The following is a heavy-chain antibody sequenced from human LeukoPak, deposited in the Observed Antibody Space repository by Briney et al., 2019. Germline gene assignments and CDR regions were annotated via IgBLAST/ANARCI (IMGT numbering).Heavy chain of an antibody. CDR3: ARTGGSGSYFNWAYFDY. J-gene: IGHJ4*02. CDR1: GFTVSSNY. V-gene: IGHV3-53*01. D-gene: IGHD3-10*01. CDR2: IYSGGTI. Sequence: GGSLRLSCAASGFTVSSNYMSWVRQAPGKGLEWVSIIYSGGTIYYADSVKGRFTISRDSSKNTLYLQMNSLTAEVTAVYYCARTGGSGSYFNWAYFDYWGQGTLVTVSS.